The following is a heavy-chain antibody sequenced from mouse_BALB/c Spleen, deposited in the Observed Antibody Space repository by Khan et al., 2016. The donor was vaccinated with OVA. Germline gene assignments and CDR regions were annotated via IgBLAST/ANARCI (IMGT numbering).Heavy chain of an antibody. CDR2: ISNRGSTT. J-gene: IGHJ3*01. CDR1: GFTFSDYY. Sequence: EVELVESGGGLVQPGGSLKLSCATSGFTFSDYYIYWVRQTPEKRLEWVAYISNRGSTTYYPDTVRGRFTISRDTAKNALYMRMGRLKTEDTAMYCCAREGDDGGLAYWGQGTLVTVSA. V-gene: IGHV5-12*02. CDR3: AREGDDGGLAY. D-gene: IGHD2-3*01.